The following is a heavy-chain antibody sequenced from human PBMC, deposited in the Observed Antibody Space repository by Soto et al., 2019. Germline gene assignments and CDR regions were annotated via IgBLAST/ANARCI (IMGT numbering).Heavy chain of an antibody. D-gene: IGHD1-1*01. CDR1: GFSFSTYY. J-gene: IGHJ1*01. CDR2: ISSSGSIM. V-gene: IGHV3-11*01. CDR3: ARDSTWNLKYFHH. Sequence: QVQLVESGGGLVKPGGSLRLSCEASGFSFSTYYMTWIRQAPGKGLEWVSYISSSGSIMYYADSVTGRFTISRDNTKNSLYLQMNSLSVEDTAVYYCARDSTWNLKYFHHWGQGTLVTVSS.